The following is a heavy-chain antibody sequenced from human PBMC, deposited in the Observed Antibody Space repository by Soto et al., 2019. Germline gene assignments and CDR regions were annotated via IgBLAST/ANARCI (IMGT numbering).Heavy chain of an antibody. V-gene: IGHV3-30*18. CDR2: ISHDGSYK. CDR3: AKGLLAIVGTTLPRDAFNI. J-gene: IGHJ3*02. Sequence: GGSLRLSCAASGFSFTTYVIHLFRQAAGKGLEWVAVISHDGSYKYYGDAVKGRFTISRDTSKNAVYLEMNSLRPEDTAVYYCAKGLLAIVGTTLPRDAFNIWGQGTMVTVSS. CDR1: GFSFTTYV. D-gene: IGHD1-26*01.